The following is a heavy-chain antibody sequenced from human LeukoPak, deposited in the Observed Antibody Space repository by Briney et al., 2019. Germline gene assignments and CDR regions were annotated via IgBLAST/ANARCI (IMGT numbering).Heavy chain of an antibody. D-gene: IGHD6-19*01. V-gene: IGHV4-38-2*02. CDR2: IYYRGST. CDR1: GFTFSSYA. Sequence: PGGSLRLSCAASGFTFSSYAMSWIRQPPGKGLEWIGSIYYRGSTYYNPSLKSRVTISVDTSKNQFSLKLSTVTAADTAVYYCATDSGIAVTYFDYWGQGTLVTVSS. CDR3: ATDSGIAVTYFDY. J-gene: IGHJ4*02.